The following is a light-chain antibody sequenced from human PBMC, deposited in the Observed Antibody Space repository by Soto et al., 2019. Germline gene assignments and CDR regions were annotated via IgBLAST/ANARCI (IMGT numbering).Light chain of an antibody. CDR3: QHHNNLWT. J-gene: IGKJ1*01. Sequence: DIPLTQSPSTLSASVGDRVSITCRASQSISNLLAWYQQKPGKAPQLLIYQASNLESGVPSRFSGSGSGTEFTLTISSLQSDDFATYYCQHHNNLWTFGQGTKVEI. V-gene: IGKV1-5*03. CDR2: QAS. CDR1: QSISNL.